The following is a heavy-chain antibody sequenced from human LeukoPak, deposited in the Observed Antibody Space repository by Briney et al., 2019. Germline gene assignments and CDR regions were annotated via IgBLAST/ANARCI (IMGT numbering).Heavy chain of an antibody. V-gene: IGHV5-51*01. CDR3: ARSNSGSYYSLGLFDY. CDR2: IYPGDSDT. Sequence: GESLKISCKGSGYSFTSYWIGWVRQMPGKGLEWMGIIYPGDSDTRYSPSFQGQVTISADKSISTAYLQWSSLKASDTAMYYCARSNSGSYYSLGLFDYWGQGTLVTVSS. CDR1: GYSFTSYW. D-gene: IGHD1-26*01. J-gene: IGHJ4*02.